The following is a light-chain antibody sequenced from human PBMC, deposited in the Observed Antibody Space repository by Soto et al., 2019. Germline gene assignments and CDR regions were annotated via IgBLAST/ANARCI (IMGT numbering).Light chain of an antibody. CDR1: QSVSSR. V-gene: IGKV3-20*01. Sequence: EIVLTQSPGTLSLSPGERATLSCRASQSVSSRLAWYQQKPGQAPRLLISGASSRATGIPDRFSGSGSGTDLTITISRLEPEDFALYYCQHYASSPITFGQGTRLEIK. CDR3: QHYASSPIT. J-gene: IGKJ5*01. CDR2: GAS.